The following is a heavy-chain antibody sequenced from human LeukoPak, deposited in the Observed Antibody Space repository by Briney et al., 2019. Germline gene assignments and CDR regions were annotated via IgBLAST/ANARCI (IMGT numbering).Heavy chain of an antibody. D-gene: IGHD6-13*01. CDR1: GYTFTGYY. Sequence: GASVKVSCKASGYTFTGYYMHWVRQAPGQGLEWMGWINPNSGGTNYAQKFQGWVAMTRDTSISTAYMELSRLRSDDTAVYYCARAPSYSSSWHFDIWGQGTMVTVSS. CDR2: INPNSGGT. J-gene: IGHJ3*02. V-gene: IGHV1-2*04. CDR3: ARAPSYSSSWHFDI.